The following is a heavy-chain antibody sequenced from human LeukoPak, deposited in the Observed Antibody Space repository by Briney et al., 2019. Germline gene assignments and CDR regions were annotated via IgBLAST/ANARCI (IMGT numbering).Heavy chain of an antibody. J-gene: IGHJ4*02. CDR1: GGSISSYY. D-gene: IGHD6-13*01. CDR2: IYYSGST. V-gene: IGHV4-59*01. Sequence: SETLSLTCTVSGGSISSYYWSWIRQPPGKGLEGIGYIYYSGSTNYNPSLKSRVTISVDTSKNQFSLKLTSVTAADTAVYYCARAGTSSWYLDYWGQGTLVTVSS. CDR3: ARAGTSSWYLDY.